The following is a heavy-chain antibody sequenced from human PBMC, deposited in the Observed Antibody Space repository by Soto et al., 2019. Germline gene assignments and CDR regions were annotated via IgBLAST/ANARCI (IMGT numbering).Heavy chain of an antibody. CDR1: GFTVNINY. CDR3: AGLKSSFWLGNYYYGMDV. J-gene: IGHJ6*01. CDR2: IYSGGTA. V-gene: IGHV3-66*01. D-gene: IGHD6-19*01. Sequence: EVQVVESGGGLVQPGGSLRLSCAASGFTVNINYMSWVRQAPGKGLEWVSAIYSGGTAYYADSVKGRFAISRDNSKNTLYLQMNSLRAEDTALYYCAGLKSSFWLGNYYYGMDVW.